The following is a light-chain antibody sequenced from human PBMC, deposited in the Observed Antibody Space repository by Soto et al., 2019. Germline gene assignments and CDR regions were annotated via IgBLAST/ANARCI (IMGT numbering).Light chain of an antibody. CDR3: QPYNTSPS. Sequence: EIVMTQSPGTLSVSQGERATLCCRDSQTVSRHLAWYQQKPGPPPRLLIFAASTRATGIPDRFSGSGSGTDFTLPISSLQSEEFAVYYCQPYNTSPSFGHRPRLELK. CDR2: AAS. V-gene: IGKV3-15*01. J-gene: IGKJ5*01. CDR1: QTVSRH.